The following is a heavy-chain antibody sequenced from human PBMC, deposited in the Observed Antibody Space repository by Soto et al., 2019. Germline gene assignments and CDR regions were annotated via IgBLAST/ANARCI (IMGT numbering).Heavy chain of an antibody. D-gene: IGHD1-26*01. CDR2: IYPGDSET. J-gene: IGHJ3*01. Sequence: GESLKISCHASGNDYFGMYLIAWVPQTSGRGLERKGLIYPGDSETTYSPSFQGRVTISADKTTRTAYLQWTGLKASDSATYYCARHRRAIVETTDPLTIWGQGTKGTV. CDR3: ARHRRAIVETTDPLTI. CDR1: GNDYFGMYL. V-gene: IGHV5-51*01.